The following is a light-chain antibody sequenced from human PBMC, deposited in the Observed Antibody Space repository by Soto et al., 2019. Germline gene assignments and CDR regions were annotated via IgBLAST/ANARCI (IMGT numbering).Light chain of an antibody. CDR3: SSYTSSSTSV. V-gene: IGLV2-14*01. CDR1: SSDVGGYNY. Sequence: QSALTQPASVYGSPGQSITISCTGTSSDVGGYNYVSWYQQHPGKAPKLMIYDVSNRPSGVSNRFSGSKSGNTASLTISGLQAEDEADYYCSSYTSSSTSVFGTGTKVTVL. CDR2: DVS. J-gene: IGLJ1*01.